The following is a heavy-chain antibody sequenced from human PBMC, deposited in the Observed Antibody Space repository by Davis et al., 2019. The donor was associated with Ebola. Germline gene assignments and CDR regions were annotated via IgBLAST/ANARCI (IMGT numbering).Heavy chain of an antibody. Sequence: GESLKISCAASGFTFSSYGMHWVRQAPGKGLEWVAFINFDGSDKYYADSVKGRFTISRDNSKNTLYLQLRSLRPEDTAVYYYPGSNTFGVGHLEYWGQGTLVTVAS. D-gene: IGHD3-3*01. CDR3: PGSNTFGVGHLEY. CDR2: INFDGSDK. J-gene: IGHJ4*02. CDR1: GFTFSSYG. V-gene: IGHV3-30*02.